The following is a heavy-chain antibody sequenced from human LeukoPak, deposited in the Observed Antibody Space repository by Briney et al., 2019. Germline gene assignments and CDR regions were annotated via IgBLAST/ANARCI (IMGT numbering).Heavy chain of an antibody. J-gene: IGHJ6*02. V-gene: IGHV3-53*01. Sequence: PGGSLRPSCAASGFTFSSYAMSWVRQAPGKGLEWVSVIYSGGSTYYADSVKGRLTISRDNSKNTLYLQMNSLRAEDTAVYYCARGRRGPSGTGMDYYYGMDVWGQGTTVTVSS. D-gene: IGHD1-1*01. CDR1: GFTFSSYA. CDR3: ARGRRGPSGTGMDYYYGMDV. CDR2: IYSGGST.